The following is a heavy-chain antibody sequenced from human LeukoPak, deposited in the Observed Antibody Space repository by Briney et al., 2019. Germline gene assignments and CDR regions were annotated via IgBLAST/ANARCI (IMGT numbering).Heavy chain of an antibody. V-gene: IGHV3-74*01. CDR2: INEDGSTT. D-gene: IGHD3-16*01. J-gene: IGHJ1*01. CDR1: GFTFSSNW. Sequence: GGSLRLSCAASGFTFSSNWMHWVRQAPGKGLVWVSRINEDGSTTNYADSVKGRSTIFRDNAKNTLYLQMNSLRAEDTAVYYCVRGGSTHFQHWGQGTLVTVSS. CDR3: VRGGSTHFQH.